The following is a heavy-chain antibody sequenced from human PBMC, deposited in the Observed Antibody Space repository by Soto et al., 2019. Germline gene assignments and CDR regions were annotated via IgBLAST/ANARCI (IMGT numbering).Heavy chain of an antibody. CDR1: GYSFTSYW. D-gene: IGHD3-22*01. CDR3: ARQREYYDSSGYAGV. CDR2: IYPGDSDT. V-gene: IGHV5-51*01. Sequence: GESLKISCKGSGYSFTSYWIGWVRQMPGKGLEWMGIIYPGDSDTRYSPSFQGQVTISADKSISTAYLQWSSLKASDTAMYYCARQREYYDSSGYAGVWGQGTLVTVSS. J-gene: IGHJ4*02.